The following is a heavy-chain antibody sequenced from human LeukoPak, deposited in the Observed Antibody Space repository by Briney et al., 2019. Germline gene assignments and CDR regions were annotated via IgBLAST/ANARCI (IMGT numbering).Heavy chain of an antibody. CDR2: IYYSGST. CDR1: GGSISSDH. D-gene: IGHD2/OR15-2a*01. J-gene: IGHJ3*02. CDR3: ARKNDFDI. Sequence: WETLSLTCTVSGGSISSDHWNWIRQPPGKGLEWIGCIYYSGSTYYNPSLKSRVTISVDMSKSQFSLRLTSVTAADTAVYYCARKNDFDIWGQGTLVTASS. V-gene: IGHV4-59*01.